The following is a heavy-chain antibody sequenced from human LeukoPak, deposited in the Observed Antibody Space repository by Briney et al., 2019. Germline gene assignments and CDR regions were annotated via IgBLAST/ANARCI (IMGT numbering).Heavy chain of an antibody. V-gene: IGHV3-66*01. CDR2: IYSGGST. CDR3: ARDRDLTNYYYDTSGNY. D-gene: IGHD3-22*01. J-gene: IGHJ4*02. Sequence: QPGGSLRLSCAASGFSVSSNYKSWVRQAPGKGLEWVSIIYSGGSTYYADSVKGRFTISRDNSKNTLYLQMNSLRAEDTAVYYCARDRDLTNYYYDTSGNYWGQGTLVTVSS. CDR1: GFSVSSNY.